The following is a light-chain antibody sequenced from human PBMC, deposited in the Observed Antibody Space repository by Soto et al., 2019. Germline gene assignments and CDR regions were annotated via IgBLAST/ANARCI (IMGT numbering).Light chain of an antibody. CDR2: SNN. J-gene: IGLJ1*01. V-gene: IGLV1-44*01. CDR1: SSNIGNNT. CDR3: AAWDDSLNGPDYV. Sequence: QSVLTQPPSASGTPGQRVTISCSGSSSNIGNNTVNWYQQLPGTAPKPLIYSNNQRPSGVPDRFSGSKSGTSASLAISGLQSEDEADYYCAAWDDSLNGPDYVFGTGTKLTVL.